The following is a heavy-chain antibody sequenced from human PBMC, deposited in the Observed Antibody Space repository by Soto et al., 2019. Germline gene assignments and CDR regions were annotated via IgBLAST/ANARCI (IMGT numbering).Heavy chain of an antibody. V-gene: IGHV3-21*01. Sequence: PWGSLRLSCEASGFTLTTYTMNWVRQASGKGLEWVSSITSSSGHIYYADSVKGRFTISRDNARNSLYLQMNSLRAEDTAVYYCGIERGLSSLDGRDVSSQGTMVTVCS. J-gene: IGHJ6*02. CDR2: ITSSSGHI. CDR3: GIERGLSSLDGRDV. CDR1: GFTLTTYT.